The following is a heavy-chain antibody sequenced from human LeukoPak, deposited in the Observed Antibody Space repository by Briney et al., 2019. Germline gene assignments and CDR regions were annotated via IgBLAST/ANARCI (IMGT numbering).Heavy chain of an antibody. V-gene: IGHV4-31*03. CDR1: GGSISSGGYY. J-gene: IGHJ5*02. CDR2: IYYSGST. D-gene: IGHD2-2*01. CDR3: ARDAGEGQLPRRNWFDP. Sequence: SQTLSLTCTVSGGSISSGGYYWSWIRQHPGKGLEWIGYIYYSGSTYYNPSLKSRVTISVDTSKNQFSLKLSSVTAADAAVYYCARDAGEGQLPRRNWFDPWGQGTLVTVSS.